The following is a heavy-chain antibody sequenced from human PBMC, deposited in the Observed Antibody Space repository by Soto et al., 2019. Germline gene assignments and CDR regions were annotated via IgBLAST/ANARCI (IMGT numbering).Heavy chain of an antibody. CDR3: ATRGYSYGYYYYGMDV. CDR1: GFTFSSYA. J-gene: IGHJ6*02. Sequence: GGSLRLSCAASGFTFSSYAMHWVRQAPGKGLEWVAVISYDGSNKYYADSVKGRFTISRDNSKNTLYLQMNSLRAEDTAVYYCATRGYSYGYYYYGMDVWGQGTTVTVSS. D-gene: IGHD5-18*01. CDR2: ISYDGSNK. V-gene: IGHV3-30-3*01.